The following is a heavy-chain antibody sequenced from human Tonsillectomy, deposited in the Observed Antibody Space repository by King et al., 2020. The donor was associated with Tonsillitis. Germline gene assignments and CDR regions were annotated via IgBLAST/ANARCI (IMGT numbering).Heavy chain of an antibody. J-gene: IGHJ4*02. V-gene: IGHV3-66*01. CDR2: IYSGGST. CDR3: ARDYYGSGFFDY. CDR1: GFTVSSDY. Sequence: VQLVQSGGGLVQPGGSLRLSCAASGFTVSSDYMSWVRQAPGKGLGWVSVIYSGGSTYYADSVKGRFTISRDNSKNTLYLQMKSLGAEETAVYYCARDYYGSGFFDYWGQGTLVTVSS. D-gene: IGHD3-10*01.